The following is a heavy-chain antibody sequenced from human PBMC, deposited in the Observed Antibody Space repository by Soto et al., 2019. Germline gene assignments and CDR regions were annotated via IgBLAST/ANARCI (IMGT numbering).Heavy chain of an antibody. J-gene: IGHJ6*02. Sequence: QVQLQESGPGLVKPSQTLSLTCTVSGGSIISGGYYWSWIRQDPGKGLEWIGYIYYSGRRYYNPSLKSRVTISVDTSKNQLSLRLNVVTAADTAVYYCARASIAVPGGYYYYGLDVWCQGTTVTVS. CDR2: IYYSGRR. CDR3: ARASIAVPGGYYYYGLDV. D-gene: IGHD6-19*01. CDR1: GGSIISGGYY. V-gene: IGHV4-31*03.